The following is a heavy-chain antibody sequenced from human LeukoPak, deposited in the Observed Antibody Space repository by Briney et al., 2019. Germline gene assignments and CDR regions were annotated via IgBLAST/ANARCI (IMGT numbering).Heavy chain of an antibody. V-gene: IGHV1-18*01. Sequence: ASVKVSCKASGYTFKSYGFSGVRQAPGQGLEWMGWISPYDGNTNSAQKLQGRVTKTTDTSTSIVYMELRGLRSDDTAVYYCARIAGRRPPPYYFDYWGQGTLVTVSS. CDR3: ARIAGRRPPPYYFDY. D-gene: IGHD6-6*01. CDR1: GYTFKSYG. J-gene: IGHJ4*02. CDR2: ISPYDGNT.